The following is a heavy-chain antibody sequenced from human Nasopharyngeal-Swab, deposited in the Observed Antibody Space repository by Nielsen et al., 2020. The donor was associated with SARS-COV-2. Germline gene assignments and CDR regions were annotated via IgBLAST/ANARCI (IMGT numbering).Heavy chain of an antibody. V-gene: IGHV4-28*03. J-gene: IGHJ5*02. Sequence: SETLSLTCAVSGYSISSSNWWGWIRQPPGKGLEWIGYIYYSGSTYYNPSLKSRVTMSVDTSKNQFSLKLSSVTAADTAVYYCARGSERDLGGWIDPWGQGTLVTVSS. D-gene: IGHD3-16*01. CDR3: ARGSERDLGGWIDP. CDR1: GYSISSSNW. CDR2: IYYSGST.